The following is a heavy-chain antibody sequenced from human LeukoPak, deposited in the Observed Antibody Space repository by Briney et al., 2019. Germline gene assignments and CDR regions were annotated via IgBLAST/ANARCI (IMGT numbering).Heavy chain of an antibody. CDR1: GFTFSNYV. J-gene: IGHJ6*02. Sequence: PGGSLRLSCAASGFTFSNYVMHWVRQAPGKGLGWVASISYDGRNKYYADSVKGRFTISRDISKNTLNLQMNSLRVEDTAVYYCARDVSRGYLRPLDVWGQGTTVTVSS. V-gene: IGHV3-30*03. CDR2: ISYDGRNK. D-gene: IGHD5-18*01. CDR3: ARDVSRGYLRPLDV.